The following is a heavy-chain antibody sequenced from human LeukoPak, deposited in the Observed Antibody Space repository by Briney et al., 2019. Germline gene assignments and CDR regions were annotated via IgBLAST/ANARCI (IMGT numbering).Heavy chain of an antibody. Sequence: SQTLSLTCTVPGGSISSGGYYWSWIRQHPGKGLEWIGYIYYSGSTYYNPSLKSRVTISVDTSKNQFSLKLSSVTAAVTAVYYGARRLVIIRNWFDPWGQGTMVTVSS. CDR2: IYYSGST. CDR3: ARRLVIIRNWFDP. V-gene: IGHV4-31*03. CDR1: GGSISSGGYY. D-gene: IGHD3-3*01. J-gene: IGHJ5*02.